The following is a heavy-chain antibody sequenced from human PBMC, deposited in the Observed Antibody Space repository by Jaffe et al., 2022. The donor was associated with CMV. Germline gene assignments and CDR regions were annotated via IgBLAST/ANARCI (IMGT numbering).Heavy chain of an antibody. Sequence: EVQLVESGGGLIQPGGSLRLSCAASGFTVSSNFMSWVRQAPGKGLEWVSVLYSGGTTYYADSVKGRFIISRDDSKNTLYLQMNSLTAGDTAVYYCARNGRYDTLTAVYPFFDDWGQGTLVTVSS. J-gene: IGHJ4*02. V-gene: IGHV3-53*01. CDR2: LYSGGTT. D-gene: IGHD3-9*01. CDR3: ARNGRYDTLTAVYPFFDD. CDR1: GFTVSSNF.